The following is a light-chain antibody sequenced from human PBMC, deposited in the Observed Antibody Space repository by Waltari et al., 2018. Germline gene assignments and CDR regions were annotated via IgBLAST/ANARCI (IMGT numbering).Light chain of an antibody. J-gene: IGKJ5*01. CDR2: GAS. CDR3: QQYNDWPKIT. Sequence: EIVMTQSPATLSVSPGERATLSCRARQSVSSALAWYQQKPGQAPRLLFYGASTRATGIPARFSGSGSGTDFTLSISSLQSEDFALYYCQQYNDWPKITFGQGTRLEIK. V-gene: IGKV3-15*01. CDR1: QSVSSA.